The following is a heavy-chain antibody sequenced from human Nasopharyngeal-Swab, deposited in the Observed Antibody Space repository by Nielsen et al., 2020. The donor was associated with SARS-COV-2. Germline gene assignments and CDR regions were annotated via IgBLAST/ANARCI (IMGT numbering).Heavy chain of an antibody. CDR2: IYYNGNT. J-gene: IGHJ4*02. Sequence: SETLSLTCTVSGDSIAYSTFYWGWIRQPPGKGLEWIGNIYYNGNTYQNPSLKSRLTISVDKSKNQFSLQLSSVTAADTAVYYCVRSSSWYYFDYWARGTQVTVS. CDR1: GDSIAYSTFY. V-gene: IGHV4-39*01. CDR3: VRSSSWYYFDY. D-gene: IGHD6-13*01.